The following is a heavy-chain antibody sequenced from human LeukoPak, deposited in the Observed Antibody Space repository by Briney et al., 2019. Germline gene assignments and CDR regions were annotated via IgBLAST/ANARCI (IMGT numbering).Heavy chain of an antibody. Sequence: SETLSLTCTVSGGSISNYYWSWIRQSPGKGLEWIGYISYSGGTNYNPSLKSRVTISLDTSKNQFSLKVTSVTAADTAFYYCARSYDTSGHFHAFDIWGQGTMITVSS. J-gene: IGHJ3*02. CDR2: ISYSGGT. D-gene: IGHD3-22*01. V-gene: IGHV4-59*01. CDR3: ARSYDTSGHFHAFDI. CDR1: GGSISNYY.